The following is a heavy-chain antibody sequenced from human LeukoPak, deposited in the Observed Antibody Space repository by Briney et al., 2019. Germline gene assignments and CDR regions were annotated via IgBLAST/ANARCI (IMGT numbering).Heavy chain of an antibody. Sequence: PSETLSLTCTVSGGSISSSSYYWGWFRQPPGKGLEWIGSIYYSGSTYYNPSLKSRVTISVDTSKNQFSLKLSSVTAADTAVYYCARREYSSSSAFDYWGQGTLVTVSS. CDR3: ARREYSSSSAFDY. D-gene: IGHD6-6*01. J-gene: IGHJ4*02. CDR1: GGSISSSSYY. CDR2: IYYSGST. V-gene: IGHV4-39*01.